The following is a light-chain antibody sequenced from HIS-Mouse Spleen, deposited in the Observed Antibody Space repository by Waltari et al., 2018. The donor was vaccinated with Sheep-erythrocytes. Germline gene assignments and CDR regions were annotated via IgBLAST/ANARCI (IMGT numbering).Light chain of an antibody. CDR3: QAWDSSTYV. Sequence: SYELTQPPSVSVSPGQTASITCSGDKLGDKYACWYQHKPGQSPVLVILQDSKRPSGIPERFSGSNSGNTATLTISGTQAMDEADYYCQAWDSSTYVFGTGTKVTVL. J-gene: IGLJ1*01. CDR2: QDS. V-gene: IGLV3-1*01. CDR1: KLGDKY.